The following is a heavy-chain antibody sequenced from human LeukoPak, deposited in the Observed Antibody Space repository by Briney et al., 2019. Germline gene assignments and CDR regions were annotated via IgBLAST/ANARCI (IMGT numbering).Heavy chain of an antibody. CDR3: ARSNGSYYTMDV. J-gene: IGHJ6*02. CDR1: GFTFSDYY. V-gene: IGHV3-11*01. Sequence: GWSLRLSCVACGFTFSDYYMNGIRQAPGRGLEWVSYISGIGRDFYYADSVKGRFTISRDNAKNSLYLQLNSLRAEDTAVYYCARSNGSYYTMDVWGQGTTVTVSS. D-gene: IGHD2-8*01. CDR2: ISGIGRDF.